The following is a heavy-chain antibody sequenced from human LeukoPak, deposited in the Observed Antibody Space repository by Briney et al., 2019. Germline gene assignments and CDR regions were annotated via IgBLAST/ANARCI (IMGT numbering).Heavy chain of an antibody. Sequence: GSSVKVSCKASGGTFSSYAISWVRQAPGQGLEWMGGIIPIFGTANYAQKFQGRVTITADESTSTAYMELSSLRSEDTAVYCCAREGQQQVWGFYYWGQGTLVTVSS. V-gene: IGHV1-69*01. D-gene: IGHD6-13*01. J-gene: IGHJ4*02. CDR3: AREGQQQVWGFYY. CDR1: GGTFSSYA. CDR2: IIPIFGTA.